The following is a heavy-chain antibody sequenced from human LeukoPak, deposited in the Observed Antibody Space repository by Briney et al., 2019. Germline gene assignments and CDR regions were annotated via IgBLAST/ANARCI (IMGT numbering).Heavy chain of an antibody. CDR2: MNPNSGGT. V-gene: IGHV1-2*02. J-gene: IGHJ4*02. CDR3: ASHEKQLAFDY. D-gene: IGHD6-13*01. Sequence: ASVKVSCKASGYTYTGYDMHWVRQACAQGLEWMGWMNPNSGGTNYAQKFQGRVTMARDTSISTAYMELSRLRYDATAVYYSASHEKQLAFDYWGQGTLVTVSS. CDR1: GYTYTGYD.